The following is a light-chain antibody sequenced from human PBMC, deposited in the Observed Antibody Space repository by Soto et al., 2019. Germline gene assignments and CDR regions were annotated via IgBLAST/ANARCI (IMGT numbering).Light chain of an antibody. V-gene: IGKV3-11*01. Sequence: EVLLTQSPATLSVSPGESVTLSCRASQSINTFLAWYQQKPGQAPRLLIYDASSRAAGVPARFSGRGSGTDFTLTIIILEPEDFAVYHCQQRSILPLTFGGGTRVE. CDR2: DAS. CDR1: QSINTF. CDR3: QQRSILPLT. J-gene: IGKJ4*01.